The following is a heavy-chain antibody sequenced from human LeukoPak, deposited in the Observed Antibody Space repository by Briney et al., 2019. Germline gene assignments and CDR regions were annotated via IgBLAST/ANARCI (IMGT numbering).Heavy chain of an antibody. J-gene: IGHJ4*02. D-gene: IGHD6-13*01. Sequence: PSQTLSLTCTVSGGSISSGGYYWSWIRQPPGRGLEWIGYIYHSGSTYYNPSLKSRVTISVDRSKNQFSLKLSSVTAADTAVYYCARYDRPYSSSWIYWGQGTLVTVSS. CDR1: GGSISSGGYY. V-gene: IGHV4-30-2*01. CDR3: ARYDRPYSSSWIY. CDR2: IYHSGST.